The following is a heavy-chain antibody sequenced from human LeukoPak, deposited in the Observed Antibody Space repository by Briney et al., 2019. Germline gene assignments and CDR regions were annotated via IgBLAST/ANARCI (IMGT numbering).Heavy chain of an antibody. V-gene: IGHV3-23*01. CDR2: SSDSGGRT. Sequence: GGSLRLSCAVSGITLSNYGMSWVRQAPGKGLEWVAGSSDSGGRTNYADSVKGRFTISRDNPKNTLYLQMNSLRAEDTAVYFCAKRGVVIRVILVGFHKEAYYFDSWGQGALVTVSS. J-gene: IGHJ4*02. CDR1: GITLSNYG. D-gene: IGHD3-22*01. CDR3: AKRGVVIRVILVGFHKEAYYFDS.